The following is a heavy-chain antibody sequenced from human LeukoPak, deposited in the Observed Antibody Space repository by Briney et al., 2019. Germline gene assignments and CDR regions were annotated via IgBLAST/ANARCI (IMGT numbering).Heavy chain of an antibody. D-gene: IGHD2/OR15-2a*01. CDR2: ISGRSGTT. J-gene: IGHJ4*02. CDR3: AKVGTVYFPLDF. V-gene: IGHV3-23*01. CDR1: GFTFTSSA. Sequence: PEGSLRLSCVASGFTFTSSAMSWVRQAPGKGLEWVSAISGRSGTTYYADSVKGRFTISRDNSKNTLYLQMNSLRAGDTAVYYCAKVGTVYFPLDFWGQGTLVTVSS.